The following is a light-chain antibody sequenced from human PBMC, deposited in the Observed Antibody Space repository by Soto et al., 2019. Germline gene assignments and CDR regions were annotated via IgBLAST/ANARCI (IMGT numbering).Light chain of an antibody. J-gene: IGKJ1*01. V-gene: IGKV2-30*01. CDR1: EGLVYNNGNTY. Sequence: DVVLTQSPLSLPVTLGQPASISCRSSEGLVYNNGNTYLNWFHQRPGQSPRRLIYQVSNRDSGVPDRFSGSGSGSDFTLKISRVEAEDVGVYFCMQGTHWPPTFGQGTKVEIK. CDR3: MQGTHWPPT. CDR2: QVS.